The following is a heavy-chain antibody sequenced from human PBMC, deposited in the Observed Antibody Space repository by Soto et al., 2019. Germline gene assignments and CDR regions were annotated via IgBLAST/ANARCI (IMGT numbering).Heavy chain of an antibody. CDR1: GFTFSSYA. J-gene: IGHJ4*02. CDR2: ISGSGGST. V-gene: IGHV3-23*01. CDR3: AKDRLDIVVVPAAIYY. Sequence: SCAASGFTFSSYAMSWVRQAPGKGLEWVSAISGSGGSTYYADSVKGRFTISRDNSKNTLYLQMNSLRAEDTAVYYCAKDRLDIVVVPAAIYYWGQGTLVTV. D-gene: IGHD2-2*03.